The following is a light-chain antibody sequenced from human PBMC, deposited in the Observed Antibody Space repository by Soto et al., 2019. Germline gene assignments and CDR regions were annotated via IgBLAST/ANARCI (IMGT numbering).Light chain of an antibody. V-gene: IGKV1-39*01. Sequence: DIQMTQSPSSLSASVGDRVTITCRASQSISSYLNWYQQKPGKAPKLLIYAASSLQSGVPSRLIGSGSGTDFTLTISSLQPEDFATYYCQQSHSTPPSFGQGTKLEIK. CDR1: QSISSY. CDR3: QQSHSTPPS. CDR2: AAS. J-gene: IGKJ2*01.